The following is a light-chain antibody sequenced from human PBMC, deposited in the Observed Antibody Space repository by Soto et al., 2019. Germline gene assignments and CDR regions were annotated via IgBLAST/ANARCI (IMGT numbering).Light chain of an antibody. J-gene: IGLJ2*01. Sequence: QSALTQPASVSGSPGQSITISCTGTSSDVGAYKYVSWYQQHPGKAPKLMIYEVSNRPSGVSSRFSASKSGNTASLTISGLQAEDEADYYCSSYTSTTTLVVFGGGTKVTVL. V-gene: IGLV2-14*01. CDR1: SSDVGAYKY. CDR2: EVS. CDR3: SSYTSTTTLVV.